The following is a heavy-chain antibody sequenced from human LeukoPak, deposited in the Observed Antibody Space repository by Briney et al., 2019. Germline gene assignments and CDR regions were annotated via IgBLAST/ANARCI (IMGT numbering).Heavy chain of an antibody. J-gene: IGHJ4*02. Sequence: GGSLRLSCAASGFTFSIYWMNWVRQAPGKGLEWVANIMQDGSEKYYVDSVKGRFTISRDNSKNTLYLQMNSLRAEDTAVYYCAKDYTYDYVWGRSFDYWGQGTLVTVSS. CDR1: GFTFSIYW. D-gene: IGHD3-16*01. CDR3: AKDYTYDYVWGRSFDY. CDR2: IMQDGSEK. V-gene: IGHV3-7*03.